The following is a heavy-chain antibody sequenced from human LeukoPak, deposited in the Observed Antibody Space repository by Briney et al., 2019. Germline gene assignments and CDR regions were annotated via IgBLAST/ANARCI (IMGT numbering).Heavy chain of an antibody. J-gene: IGHJ4*02. CDR3: ARTSGSYYILPPDY. V-gene: IGHV4-59*02. CDR2: IYYSGST. D-gene: IGHD1-26*01. CDR1: GGSVSSYY. Sequence: PSETLSLTCTVSGGSVSSYYWSWIRQPPGKGLEWVGYIYYSGSTNYNPSLKSRVTISVDTSKNQFSLKLSSVTAADTAVYYCARTSGSYYILPPDYWGQGTLVTVSS.